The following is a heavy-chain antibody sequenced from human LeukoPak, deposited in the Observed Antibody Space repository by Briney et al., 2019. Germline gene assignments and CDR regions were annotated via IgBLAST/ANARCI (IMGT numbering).Heavy chain of an antibody. CDR2: INPNSGGT. J-gene: IGHJ4*02. CDR1: GGTFSSYA. CDR3: ARSLLNGGEFDY. D-gene: IGHD3-10*01. V-gene: IGHV1-2*04. Sequence: GASVKVSCKASGGTFSSYAISWVRQAPGQGLEWMGWINPNSGGTNYAQKFQGWVTMTRDTSISTAYMELSRLRSDDTAVYYCARSLLNGGEFDYWGQGTLVTVSS.